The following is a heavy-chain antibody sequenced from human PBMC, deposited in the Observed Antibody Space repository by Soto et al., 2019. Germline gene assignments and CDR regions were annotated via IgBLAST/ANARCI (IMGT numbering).Heavy chain of an antibody. Sequence: QVQLVQSGAEVKKPGSSVKVSCKASGGTFSSYAISWVRQAPGQGLEWMGGIIPIFGTANYAQKFQGRVTITADESTSTAYMERSSLRSENTAVYYCARENLTQGVTPPMNVWGQGETDTVSS. J-gene: IGHJ6*02. CDR1: GGTFSSYA. V-gene: IGHV1-69*12. CDR3: ARENLTQGVTPPMNV. D-gene: IGHD3-10*01. CDR2: IIPIFGTA.